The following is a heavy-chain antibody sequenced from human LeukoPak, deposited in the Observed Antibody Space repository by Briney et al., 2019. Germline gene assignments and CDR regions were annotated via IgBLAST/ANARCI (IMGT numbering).Heavy chain of an antibody. Sequence: GGSLRLSCSASGFTFSAYAMHWVRQAPGKGLEYVSAINSNGGSTYYADSVKGRFTISRDNSKNTVFLQMSSLRAEDTAVYYCARRGEASGSSGWLNWFDPWGQGTLVTVFS. CDR1: GFTFSAYA. CDR3: ARRGEASGSSGWLNWFDP. D-gene: IGHD6-19*01. CDR2: INSNGGST. V-gene: IGHV3-64D*09. J-gene: IGHJ5*02.